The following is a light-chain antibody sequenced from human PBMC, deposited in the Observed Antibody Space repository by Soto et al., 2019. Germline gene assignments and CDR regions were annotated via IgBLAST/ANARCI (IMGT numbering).Light chain of an antibody. CDR2: DAS. J-gene: IGKJ1*01. CDR1: QSISSW. V-gene: IGKV1-5*01. Sequence: DIQMTQSPSTLSASVGDRVTITCRASQSISSWLAWYQQKPGKAPKLLIYDASSLESGVPSRFSGSGSGTEFTLTISSLQPYDFATYYCQQYNSDSPTFGQGTKVEIK. CDR3: QQYNSDSPT.